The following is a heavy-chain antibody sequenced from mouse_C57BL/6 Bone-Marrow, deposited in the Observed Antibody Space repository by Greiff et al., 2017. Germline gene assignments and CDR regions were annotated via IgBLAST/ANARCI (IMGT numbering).Heavy chain of an antibody. J-gene: IGHJ3*01. CDR1: GFTFSDYY. Sequence: EVQRVESGGGLVQPGGSLKLSCAASGFTFSDYYMYWVRQTPEKRLEWVAYISNGGGSTYYPDTVKGRFTISRDNAKNTLYLQMSRLKSEDTAMYYCARPSTMIAGFAYWGQGTLVTVSA. CDR3: ARPSTMIAGFAY. V-gene: IGHV5-12*01. CDR2: ISNGGGST. D-gene: IGHD2-4*01.